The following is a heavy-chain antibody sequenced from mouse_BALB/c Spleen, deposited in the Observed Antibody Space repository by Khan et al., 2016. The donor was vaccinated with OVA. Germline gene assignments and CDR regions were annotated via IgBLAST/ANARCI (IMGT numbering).Heavy chain of an antibody. Sequence: QVQLKESGPGLVAPSQSLYITCTVSGFSLSDFDVSWIRQPPGKGLEWLGVIWGGGSTYYNSALKSRLSISKDNSKSQVFLKMNSLQTDDTAIYYCAKGLWSYYFALDYWGQGTSVTVSS. CDR1: GFSLSDFD. D-gene: IGHD1-1*02. CDR3: AKGLWSYYFALDY. J-gene: IGHJ4*01. CDR2: IWGGGST. V-gene: IGHV2-6-5*01.